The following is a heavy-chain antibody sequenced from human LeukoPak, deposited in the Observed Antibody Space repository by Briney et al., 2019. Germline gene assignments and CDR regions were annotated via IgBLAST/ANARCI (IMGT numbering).Heavy chain of an antibody. Sequence: SVKVSCKASGGTFSSYAISWVRQAPGHGLEWMGGIIPIFGTANYAQKFQGRVTITTDESTSTAYMELSSLRSEDTAVYYCAREGADFWSGYYFDYWGQGTLVTVSS. CDR3: AREGADFWSGYYFDY. CDR2: IIPIFGTA. J-gene: IGHJ4*02. D-gene: IGHD3-3*01. CDR1: GGTFSSYA. V-gene: IGHV1-69*05.